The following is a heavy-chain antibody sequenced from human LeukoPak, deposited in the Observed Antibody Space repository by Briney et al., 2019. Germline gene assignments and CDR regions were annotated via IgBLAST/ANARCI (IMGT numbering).Heavy chain of an antibody. J-gene: IGHJ5*02. Sequence: GASVKVSCKASGYTFSDYYMHWVRQAPGQGLEWMGWINPNSGGTNYAQKLQGRVTMTTDTSTSTAYMELRSLRSDDTAVYYCASYRGRGWFDPWGQGTLVTVSS. D-gene: IGHD1-1*01. CDR1: GYTFSDYY. CDR3: ASYRGRGWFDP. CDR2: INPNSGGT. V-gene: IGHV1-2*02.